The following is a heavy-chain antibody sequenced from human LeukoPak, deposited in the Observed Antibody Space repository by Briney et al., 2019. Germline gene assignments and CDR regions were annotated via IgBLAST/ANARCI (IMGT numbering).Heavy chain of an antibody. CDR2: IYSSGST. CDR1: GGSISSYY. CDR3: ARDSAAGTPFGY. J-gene: IGHJ4*02. Sequence: SETLSLTCTVSGGSISSYYWSWTRQPPGKGLEWIGYIYSSGSTNYNPSLKSRVTISVDTSKNQFSLKLSSVTAADTAVYYCARDSAAGTPFGYWGQGTLVTVSS. V-gene: IGHV4-59*01. D-gene: IGHD6-13*01.